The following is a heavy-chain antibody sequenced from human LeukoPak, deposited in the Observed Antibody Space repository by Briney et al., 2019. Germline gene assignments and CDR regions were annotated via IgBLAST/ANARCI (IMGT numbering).Heavy chain of an antibody. Sequence: SETLSLTCTVSGGSINSGGYYWSWIRQHPGQGLEWIGYIYYSGTTYYNASLKSRVTISVDTSKNQFSLKLSSVTAADTAVYYCAGDGGVRYSRSVDWGQGTLVTVSS. CDR2: IYYSGTT. V-gene: IGHV4-31*03. CDR3: AGDGGVRYSRSVD. CDR1: GGSINSGGYY. J-gene: IGHJ4*02. D-gene: IGHD3-16*02.